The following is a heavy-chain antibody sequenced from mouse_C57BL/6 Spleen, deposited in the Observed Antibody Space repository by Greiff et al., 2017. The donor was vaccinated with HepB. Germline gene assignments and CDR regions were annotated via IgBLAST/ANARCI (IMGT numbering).Heavy chain of an antibody. J-gene: IGHJ3*01. CDR3: VRDYCGSRFAY. CDR2: IDPSDSYT. D-gene: IGHD1-1*01. CDR1: GYTFTSYW. V-gene: IGHV1-69*01. Sequence: QVQLQQPGAELVMPGASVKLSCKASGYTFTSYWMHWVKQRPGQGLEWIGEIDPSDSYTNYNQKFKGKSTLTVDKSSSTAYMQLSSLTSEDSAVYYCVRDYCGSRFAYWGQGTLVTVSA.